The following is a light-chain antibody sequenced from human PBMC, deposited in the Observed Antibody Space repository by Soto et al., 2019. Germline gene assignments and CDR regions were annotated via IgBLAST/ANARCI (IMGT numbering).Light chain of an antibody. CDR2: SAS. V-gene: IGKV1-9*01. J-gene: IGKJ4*01. Sequence: DIQLTQSPSFLSASVGDRVTMTCRASLGISGYLAWYQQKPGKVPRLLIYSASSLQSGVPSRFSGSGSGTEFTLTNSSLQPEDFESYYCQQIDRYPFTFGGGTKVEI. CDR1: LGISGY. CDR3: QQIDRYPFT.